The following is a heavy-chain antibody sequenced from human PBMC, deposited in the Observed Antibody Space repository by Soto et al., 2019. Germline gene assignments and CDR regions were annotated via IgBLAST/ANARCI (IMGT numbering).Heavy chain of an antibody. CDR3: ARKGPIKSGSSSSPYYFDY. CDR2: INHSGST. D-gene: IGHD1-26*01. Sequence: QVQLQQWGAGLLKPSETLSLTCAVYGGSFSGYYWSWIRQPPGKGLEWLGEINHSGSTNYNTSLKSRVTIAVDTSKNQFSLKLSSVTAEDTAVYYCARKGPIKSGSSSSPYYFDYWGQGTLVTVSS. V-gene: IGHV4-34*01. J-gene: IGHJ4*02. CDR1: GGSFSGYY.